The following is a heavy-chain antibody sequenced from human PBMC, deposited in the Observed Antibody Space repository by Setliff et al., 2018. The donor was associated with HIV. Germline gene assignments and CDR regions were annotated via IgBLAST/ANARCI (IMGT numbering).Heavy chain of an antibody. CDR2: IYHSGST. Sequence: SETLSLTCAVSGYSISSGYYWGWIRQPPGKGLEWIGAIYHSGSTFYNPSLKSRVTMSVDTSKNQFSLKLNSVTAADTAVYFCARAPGYSYSFYFDSWGQGTLVTVSS. CDR3: ARAPGYSYSFYFDS. V-gene: IGHV4-38-2*01. J-gene: IGHJ4*02. D-gene: IGHD5-18*01. CDR1: GYSISSGYY.